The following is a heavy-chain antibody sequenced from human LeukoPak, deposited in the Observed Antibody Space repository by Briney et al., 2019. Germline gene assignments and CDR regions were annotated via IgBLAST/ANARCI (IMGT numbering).Heavy chain of an antibody. Sequence: SETLSLTCAVSGASITSYYWTWIRLPPGKGLEWIAYIYHTGSTNYNPSLSSRVTISVDTSKNQFSLKLSSVTAADTALYYCAAYRFRGDTHYFDYWGQGILVTVSS. CDR2: IYHTGST. CDR1: GASITSYY. J-gene: IGHJ4*02. V-gene: IGHV4-59*01. CDR3: AAYRFRGDTHYFDY. D-gene: IGHD3-10*01.